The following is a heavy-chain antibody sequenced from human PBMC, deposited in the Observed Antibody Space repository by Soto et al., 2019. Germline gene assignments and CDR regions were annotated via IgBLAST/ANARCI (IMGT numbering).Heavy chain of an antibody. V-gene: IGHV1-8*01. CDR2: MNPNSGNT. CDR1: GYTFTNYN. D-gene: IGHD6-6*01. CDR3: ARAEPYSTSSPFDY. Sequence: QVQLVQSGAEVKKSGASVKVSCKTSGYTFTNYNINWVRQATGQGLEWMGWMNPNSGNTGYAQKLQGRVTMTRNTSITTAYMELSSLRSGDTAVYYCARAEPYSTSSPFDYWGQGTLVTVSS. J-gene: IGHJ4*02.